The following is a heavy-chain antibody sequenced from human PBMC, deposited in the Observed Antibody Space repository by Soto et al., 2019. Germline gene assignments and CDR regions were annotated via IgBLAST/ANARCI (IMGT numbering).Heavy chain of an antibody. J-gene: IGHJ2*01. V-gene: IGHV4-31*03. D-gene: IGHD2-2*01. CDR2: IYYSGTT. Sequence: QVQLQESGPGLVKPSQTLSLTCTVSGGSIDSDGSYWSWIRQSPGEGLEWLGYIYYSGTTYYNPSLKIRVSISLDTSKNQFSLKLSSVTAADTAIYYCASGHCSSSSCSYLDLWGRGTLVTVSS. CDR3: ASGHCSSSSCSYLDL. CDR1: GGSIDSDGSY.